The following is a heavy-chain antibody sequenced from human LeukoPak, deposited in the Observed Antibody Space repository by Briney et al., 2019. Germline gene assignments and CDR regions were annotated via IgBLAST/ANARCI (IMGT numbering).Heavy chain of an antibody. J-gene: IGHJ6*02. CDR3: AKGRYYYYGMDV. Sequence: GGSLRLSCAASGFTFSSYAMSWVRQAPGKGLEWVSAISGSGSSTYYADSVKGRFTISRDNSKNTLYLQMNSLRAEDTAVYYCAKGRYYYYGMDVWGQGTTVTVSS. CDR1: GFTFSSYA. CDR2: ISGSGSST. V-gene: IGHV3-23*01.